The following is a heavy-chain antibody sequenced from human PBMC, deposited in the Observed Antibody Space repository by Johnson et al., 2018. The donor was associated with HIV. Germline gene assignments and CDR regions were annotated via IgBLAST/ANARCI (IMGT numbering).Heavy chain of an antibody. CDR3: AREVYSNFDFDAFDI. V-gene: IGHV3-30*14. Sequence: VLLLESGGGVVQPGRSLRLSCAASGFTFNSYAMHWVRQAPGRGLEWVAVISYDGSNKYYADSVKGRFTISRDNSKNTLYVQMGSLRAEDMAVYYCAREVYSNFDFDAFDIWGQGTMVTVSS. J-gene: IGHJ3*02. CDR2: ISYDGSNK. D-gene: IGHD6-13*01. CDR1: GFTFNSYA.